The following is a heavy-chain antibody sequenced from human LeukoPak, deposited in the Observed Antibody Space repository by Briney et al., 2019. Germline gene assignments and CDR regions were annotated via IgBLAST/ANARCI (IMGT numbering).Heavy chain of an antibody. D-gene: IGHD5-12*01. CDR1: GGSNSSSNW. J-gene: IGHJ4*02. Sequence: PSGTLSLTCAVSGGSNSSSNWWSWVRQPPGKGLGWIGEIYHSGSTNYNPSLKSRVTISVDKSKNQFSLKLSSVTAADTAVYYCATYSGYAPGAFDYWGQGTLVTVSS. V-gene: IGHV4-4*02. CDR3: ATYSGYAPGAFDY. CDR2: IYHSGST.